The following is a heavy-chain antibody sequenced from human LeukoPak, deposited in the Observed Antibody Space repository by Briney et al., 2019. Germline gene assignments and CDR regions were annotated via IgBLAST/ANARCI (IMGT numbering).Heavy chain of an antibody. Sequence: GGSLRLSCAASGFTFSSYAMHWVRQAPGKGLEWVAVISYDGSNKYYADSVKGRFTISRDNSKNTLYLQMNSLRAEDTAVYYCARARGLYGPNEGYWGQGTLVTVSS. CDR1: GFTFSSYA. D-gene: IGHD4/OR15-4a*01. CDR2: ISYDGSNK. CDR3: ARARGLYGPNEGY. V-gene: IGHV3-30*04. J-gene: IGHJ4*02.